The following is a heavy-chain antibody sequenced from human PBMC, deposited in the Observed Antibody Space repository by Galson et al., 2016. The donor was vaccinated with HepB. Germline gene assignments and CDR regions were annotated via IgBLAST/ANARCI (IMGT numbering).Heavy chain of an antibody. D-gene: IGHD3-10*01. CDR3: SKDRTGTQYGSGNYINYDGMDV. V-gene: IGHV3-23*01. Sequence: SLRLSCAASGFTFNTYAMTWVRQAPGKGLEWVSAITGSGGTTVYADSVKGRFTISRDNSRNTLFLQMNSRTAEDTAGYYCSKDRTGTQYGSGNYINYDGMDVWGLGTTVTVSS. CDR2: ITGSGGTT. CDR1: GFTFNTYA. J-gene: IGHJ6*02.